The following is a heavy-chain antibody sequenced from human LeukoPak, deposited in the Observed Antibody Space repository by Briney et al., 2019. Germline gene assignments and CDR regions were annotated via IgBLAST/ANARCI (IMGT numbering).Heavy chain of an antibody. Sequence: GASVKVSCKASGYTFTGYYIHWVRQAPGQGLEWMGCINPNSGGTNYAQKSQGRVTMTRDTSISTAYMELSRLRSDDTAVYYCARGNSAEYFQHRGQGTLVTVSS. CDR1: GYTFTGYY. CDR3: ARGNSAEYFQH. J-gene: IGHJ1*01. V-gene: IGHV1-2*02. CDR2: INPNSGGT.